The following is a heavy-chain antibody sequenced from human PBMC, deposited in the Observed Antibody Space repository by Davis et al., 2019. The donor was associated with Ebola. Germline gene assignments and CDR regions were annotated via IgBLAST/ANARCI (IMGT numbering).Heavy chain of an antibody. D-gene: IGHD1-26*01. CDR2: IIPVSATA. Sequence: SVKVSCKASGGNFRTYGISWVRQAPGQGLEWMGGIIPVSATANYAQQFQGRVTMTRNTSINTAYMELSSLRSEDTAVYFCARDSSGVVGANDFDYWGQGSLVTVSS. CDR1: GGNFRTYG. CDR3: ARDSSGVVGANDFDY. V-gene: IGHV1-69*05. J-gene: IGHJ4*02.